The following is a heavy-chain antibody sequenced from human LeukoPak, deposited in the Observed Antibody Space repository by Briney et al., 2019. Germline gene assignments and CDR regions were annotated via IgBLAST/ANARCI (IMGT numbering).Heavy chain of an antibody. CDR1: GFTFSSYA. CDR3: ARAMRLRAFDI. V-gene: IGHV3-30*01. CDR2: ISYDGSNK. J-gene: IGHJ3*02. Sequence: GGSLRLSCAASGFTFSSYAMHWVRQAPGKGLEWVAVISYDGSNKYYADSVKGRSTISRDNSKNTLYLQMNSLRAEDTAVYYCARAMRLRAFDIWGQGTMVTVSS. D-gene: IGHD3-22*01.